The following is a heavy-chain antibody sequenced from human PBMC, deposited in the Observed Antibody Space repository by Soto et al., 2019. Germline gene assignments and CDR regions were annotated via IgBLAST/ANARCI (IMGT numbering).Heavy chain of an antibody. D-gene: IGHD6-19*01. V-gene: IGHV6-1*01. J-gene: IGHJ4*02. Sequence: PSQTLALTCAITGDSVSSTSAAWSWIRRSPSSGLELLGRTYYRYKWYSDYAVSVNRRININPDTSKNQLYLQLNSVTPEDTAVYYFARGSYYSGWLWGQITLVTVS. CDR2: TYYRYKWYS. CDR3: ARGSYYSGWL. CDR1: GDSVSSTSAA.